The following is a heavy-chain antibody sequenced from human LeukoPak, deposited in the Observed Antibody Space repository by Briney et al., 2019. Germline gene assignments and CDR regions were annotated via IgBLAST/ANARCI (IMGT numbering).Heavy chain of an antibody. CDR3: ARDGEPRYWGSGYYYGMDV. CDR2: ISESAGRT. D-gene: IGHD7-27*01. CDR1: GFNFGMYA. J-gene: IGHJ6*02. V-gene: IGHV3-23*01. Sequence: GGSLRLSCAASGFNFGMYAMNWVRQAPGKGLEWVSSISESAGRTYYAASVKGRFTISRDNSKNTVSLQMNSLRADDTAIYYCARDGEPRYWGSGYYYGMDVWGQGATVTVSS.